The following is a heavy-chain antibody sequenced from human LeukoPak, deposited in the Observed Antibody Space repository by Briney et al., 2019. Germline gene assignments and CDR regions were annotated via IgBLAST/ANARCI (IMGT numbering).Heavy chain of an antibody. J-gene: IGHJ3*02. Sequence: ESLRISCRGSGYRFTSYWISWLRQMPGKGLEWRGKIDPSDSYTNSSPSFQGHVTVSANKSISTAYLKGSSLLASDTAMYYCARHCSGGSCYFPYGFDIWGQGTMVTVSS. CDR3: ARHCSGGSCYFPYGFDI. CDR1: GYRFTSYW. V-gene: IGHV5-10-1*01. D-gene: IGHD2-15*01. CDR2: IDPSDSYT.